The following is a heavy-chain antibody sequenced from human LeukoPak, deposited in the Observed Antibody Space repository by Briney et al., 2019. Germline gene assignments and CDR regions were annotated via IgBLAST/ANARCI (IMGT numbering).Heavy chain of an antibody. J-gene: IGHJ5*02. V-gene: IGHV4-30-4*08. CDR1: GDSISSGDYY. CDR3: ARVGLHSGSYYWFDP. D-gene: IGHD1-26*01. Sequence: SQTLSLTCTVSGDSISSGDYYWSWIRKPPVKGLDWIGYIDYTGNTYYNPSLKSRVTISADTSKNQFSLKLTSVTAADTAVYYCARVGLHSGSYYWFDPWGQGTLVTVSS. CDR2: IDYTGNT.